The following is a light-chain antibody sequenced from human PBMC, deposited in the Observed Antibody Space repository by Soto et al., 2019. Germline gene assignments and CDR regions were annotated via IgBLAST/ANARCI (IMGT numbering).Light chain of an antibody. CDR1: QNVGSL. CDR3: PERTNWRIT. CDR2: DAS. V-gene: IGKV3-11*01. Sequence: ESVLTQSPATLSLSPGERATLSCRASQNVGSLLAWSQQKPGQAPRLLIYDASNRAAGVPARFSGSGSETDFTLTISSLEPEDFAIYYCPERTNWRITFGQGTRLDIK. J-gene: IGKJ5*01.